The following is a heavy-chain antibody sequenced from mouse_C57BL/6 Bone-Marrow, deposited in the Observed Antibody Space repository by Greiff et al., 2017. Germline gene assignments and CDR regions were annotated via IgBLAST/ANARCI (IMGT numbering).Heavy chain of an antibody. D-gene: IGHD1-1*01. CDR2: IYPGDGDT. Sequence: QVQLQQSGPELVKPGASVKISCKASGYAFSSSWMNWVKQRPGKGLEWIGRIYPGDGDTNYNGKFKGKATLTADKSSSTAYMQHSSLTSEDSAVYVGGRFDGSGDDGDNWGQGKRLTVTS. CDR1: GYAFSSSW. J-gene: IGHJ2*03. CDR3: GRFDGSGDDGDN. V-gene: IGHV1-82*01.